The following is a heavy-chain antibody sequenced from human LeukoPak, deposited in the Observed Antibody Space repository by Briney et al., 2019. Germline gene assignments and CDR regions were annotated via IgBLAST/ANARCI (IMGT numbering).Heavy chain of an antibody. J-gene: IGHJ4*02. D-gene: IGHD6-19*01. CDR2: IYPGDFDT. CDR3: ARGQYSSGWAFDY. CDR1: GYSFTCYW. V-gene: IGHV5-51*01. Sequence: GESLKISCKGSGYSFTCYWICWVRHMPGKGLEWMGIIYPGDFDTRYSPSFQGQVTISADKSISTAYLQWSSLKASDTAMYYCARGQYSSGWAFDYWGQGTLVTVSS.